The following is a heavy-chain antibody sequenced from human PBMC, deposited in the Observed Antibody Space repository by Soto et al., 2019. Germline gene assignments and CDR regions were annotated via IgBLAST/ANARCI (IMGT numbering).Heavy chain of an antibody. J-gene: IGHJ6*02. D-gene: IGHD6-13*01. Sequence: QVQLVQSGAEVKKPGSSVKVSCKASGGTFSRYAISWVRQAPGQGLEWMGGIIPMFGTESYAQRFQGRVTIIADESTSTAHMELSSLKSDDTAVYYCSRGDIAAVGATSPVWGQGTTVTVSS. V-gene: IGHV1-69*01. CDR2: IIPMFGTE. CDR1: GGTFSRYA. CDR3: SRGDIAAVGATSPV.